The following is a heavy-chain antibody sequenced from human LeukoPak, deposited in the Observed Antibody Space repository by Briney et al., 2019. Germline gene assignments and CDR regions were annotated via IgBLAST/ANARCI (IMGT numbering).Heavy chain of an antibody. CDR2: IGGSGQNT. Sequence: GGSLRLSCAASGFTFSIYAMSWVRHAPGKGLEWVSAIGGSGQNTNYADSVKGRFTISRDNSRNTLYLDMNILRAEDTAVYYCAKTVTTQAYYWYFDLWGRGTLVTVSS. J-gene: IGHJ2*01. CDR1: GFTFSIYA. CDR3: AKTVTTQAYYWYFDL. V-gene: IGHV3-23*01. D-gene: IGHD4-17*01.